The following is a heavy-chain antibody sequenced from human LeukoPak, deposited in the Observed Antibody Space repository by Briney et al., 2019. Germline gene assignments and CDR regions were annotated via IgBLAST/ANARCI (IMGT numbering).Heavy chain of an antibody. Sequence: SQTLSLTCTVSGGSISSGGYYWSWIRQHPGKGLEWIGYIYYSGSTYYNPSLKSRVTISVDTSKNQFSLKLSSVTAADTAVYYCARVYSISWYEIDYWGQGTLVTVSS. CDR2: IYYSGST. J-gene: IGHJ4*02. V-gene: IGHV4-31*03. D-gene: IGHD6-13*01. CDR1: GGSISSGGYY. CDR3: ARVYSISWYEIDY.